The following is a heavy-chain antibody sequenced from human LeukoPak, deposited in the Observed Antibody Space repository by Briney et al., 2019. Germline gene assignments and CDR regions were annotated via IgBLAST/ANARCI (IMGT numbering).Heavy chain of an antibody. CDR3: ARAPATSCRGAFCYPFDI. CDR1: GFALSSYA. V-gene: IGHV3-23*01. J-gene: IGHJ4*02. Sequence: GGSLRLSCAASGFALSSYAMSWVRQAPGKGLEWVSATSSSDAGTYHAESVRGRFTISRDNSKNTLYLQMNSLRADDAAVYYCARAPATSCRGAFCYPFDIWGQGTLVTVSS. D-gene: IGHD2-15*01. CDR2: TSSSDAGT.